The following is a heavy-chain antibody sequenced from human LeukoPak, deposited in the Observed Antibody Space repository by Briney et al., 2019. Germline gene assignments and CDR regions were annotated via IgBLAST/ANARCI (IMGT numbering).Heavy chain of an antibody. D-gene: IGHD6-13*01. Sequence: PGGSLLLSGTASGFTFGDYAMSGFRPAPEKGLDGVGFIRSKAYGGTTEYAASVNGRFTISRDDSKSIAYLQMNSLKTEDTAVYYCTRPYSSSWLAFDYWGQGTLVTVSS. J-gene: IGHJ4*02. CDR2: IRSKAYGGTT. CDR1: GFTFGDYA. V-gene: IGHV3-49*03. CDR3: TRPYSSSWLAFDY.